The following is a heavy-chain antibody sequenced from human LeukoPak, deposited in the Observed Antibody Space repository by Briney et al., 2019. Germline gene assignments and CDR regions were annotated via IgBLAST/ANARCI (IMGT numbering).Heavy chain of an antibody. V-gene: IGHV1-2*02. Sequence: EASVKVSCKASGYTFTGYYMHWVRQAPGQGLEWMGWINPNSGGTNYAQKFQGRVTMTRDTSISTAYMELSRLRSDDTAVYHCARRGTTWSGYYPSPRYYYMDVWGKGTTVTVSS. CDR3: ARRGTTWSGYYPSPRYYYMDV. CDR1: GYTFTGYY. J-gene: IGHJ6*03. CDR2: INPNSGGT. D-gene: IGHD3-3*01.